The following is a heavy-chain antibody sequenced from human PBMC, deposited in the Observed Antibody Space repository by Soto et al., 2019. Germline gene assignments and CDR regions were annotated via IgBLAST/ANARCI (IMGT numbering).Heavy chain of an antibody. CDR1: GFTFSSYG. D-gene: IGHD3-3*01. CDR3: AKEAVWSGYFDY. CDR2: ISYDGSNK. V-gene: IGHV3-30*18. Sequence: GGSLRLSCAASGFTFSSYGMHWVRQAPGKGLEWVAVISYDGSNKYYADSVKGRFTISRDNSKNTLYLQMNSLRAEDTAVYYCAKEAVWSGYFDYWGQGTPVTVSS. J-gene: IGHJ4*02.